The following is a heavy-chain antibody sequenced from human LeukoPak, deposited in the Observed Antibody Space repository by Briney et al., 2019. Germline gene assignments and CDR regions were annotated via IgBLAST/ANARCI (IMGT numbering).Heavy chain of an antibody. CDR3: ARDSNGWSHVKED. CDR1: GFTFSSYW. V-gene: IGHV3-7*01. CDR2: IKQDGSEK. D-gene: IGHD6-19*01. Sequence: GGSLRLSCAASGFTFSSYWMSWVRQAPGKGLEWVAYIKQDGSEKYYVDSVKGRFTISRDNAKNSLNLQMNSLRAEDTAVYYCARDSNGWSHVKEDWGQGTLVTVSS. J-gene: IGHJ4*02.